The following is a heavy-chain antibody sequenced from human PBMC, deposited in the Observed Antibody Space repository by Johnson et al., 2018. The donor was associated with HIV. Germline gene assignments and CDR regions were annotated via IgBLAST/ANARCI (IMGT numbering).Heavy chain of an antibody. CDR3: ARSGPNWAFDI. V-gene: IGHV3-30*04. J-gene: IGHJ3*02. Sequence: QVQLVESGGGVVQPGRSLRLSCAASGFTFSSYAMHWVRQAPGKGLEWVAVISYDGSNKYYADSVKGRFTISRDNARNTMFVQMKSLRAEDTAVYYCARSGPNWAFDIWGQGTMVTVSS. CDR1: GFTFSSYA. D-gene: IGHD1-1*01. CDR2: ISYDGSNK.